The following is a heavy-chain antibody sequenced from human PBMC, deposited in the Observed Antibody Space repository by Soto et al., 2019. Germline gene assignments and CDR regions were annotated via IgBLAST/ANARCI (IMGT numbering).Heavy chain of an antibody. CDR1: GCSISSGCYS. Sequence: SETLSLTCTVSGCSISSGCYSWSWIRQHPGKGLEWIGYIYYSGSTYYTPSLKSRVTISVDTSKNQFSLKLSSVTAADTAVYYCARLGQLDPLGYYYYMDVWGKGTTVT. D-gene: IGHD6-6*01. J-gene: IGHJ6*03. V-gene: IGHV4-31*03. CDR2: IYYSGST. CDR3: ARLGQLDPLGYYYYMDV.